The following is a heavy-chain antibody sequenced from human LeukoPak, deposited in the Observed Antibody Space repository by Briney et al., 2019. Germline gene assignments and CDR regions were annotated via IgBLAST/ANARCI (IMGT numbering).Heavy chain of an antibody. CDR1: GYSFTSYW. J-gene: IGHJ4*02. CDR2: IYPGDSDS. Sequence: ESLKISCQGSGYSFTSYWIGLVRQGPGKGLEWMGIIYPGDSDSRYSPSFQGQVTIQAGKSIRTTYLQWSSLKAWDTAMYYCARHRFSGRYYYDSSGYYFDYWGQGTLVTVSS. D-gene: IGHD3-22*01. V-gene: IGHV5-51*01. CDR3: ARHRFSGRYYYDSSGYYFDY.